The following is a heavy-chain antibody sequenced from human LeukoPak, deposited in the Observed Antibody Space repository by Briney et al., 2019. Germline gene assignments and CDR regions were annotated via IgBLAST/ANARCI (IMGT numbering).Heavy chain of an antibody. CDR1: GFTFSSYS. CDR2: ISSSSYI. J-gene: IGHJ4*02. Sequence: GGSLRLSCAASGFTFSSYSMNWVRQAPGKGLEWVSSISSSSYIYYADSVKGRFTISRDNAKNSLYLQMNSLRAEDTAVYYCASSHPSYRPGDYWGQGTLVTVSS. CDR3: ASSHPSYRPGDY. V-gene: IGHV3-21*01. D-gene: IGHD1-26*01.